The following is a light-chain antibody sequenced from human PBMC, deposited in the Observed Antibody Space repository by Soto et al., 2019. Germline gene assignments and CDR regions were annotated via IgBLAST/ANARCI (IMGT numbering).Light chain of an antibody. CDR1: QGIDRW. V-gene: IGKV1-12*01. Sequence: DIQMTQSPSSLSASVGDRVTLTCRASQGIDRWLAWYQQKPGEAPKVLIYAASSLRSGVPSRFSGSGYGTDFSLTISSLQPEDLATYYCKQSKSFPLTVGGGTKVDIK. CDR2: AAS. CDR3: KQSKSFPLT. J-gene: IGKJ4*01.